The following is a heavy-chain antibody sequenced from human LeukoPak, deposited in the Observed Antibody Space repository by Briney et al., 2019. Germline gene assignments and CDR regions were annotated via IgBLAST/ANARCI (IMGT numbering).Heavy chain of an antibody. CDR3: ARDFTVGGMFDY. CDR2: TNHDGSNT. J-gene: IGHJ4*02. CDR1: GFTFSSYW. V-gene: IGHV3-74*01. Sequence: GGSLRLSCAASGFTFSSYWMHWVSQAPGKGLVWVSRTNHDGSNTNYADSVKGRFAISRDNAKNTLHLQMNSLRAEDTAVYYCARDFTVGGMFDYWGQGILVTVSS. D-gene: IGHD4-17*01.